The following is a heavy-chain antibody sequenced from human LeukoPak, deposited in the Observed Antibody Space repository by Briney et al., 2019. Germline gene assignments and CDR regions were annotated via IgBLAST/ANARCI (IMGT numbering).Heavy chain of an antibody. D-gene: IGHD6-6*01. J-gene: IGHJ4*02. V-gene: IGHV1-2*02. CDR1: GYTFTGYY. Sequence: ASVRVSCKASGYTFTGYYMHWVRQAPGQGLEWMGWINPNSGGTNYAQKFQGRVTMTRDTSISTAYMELSRLRSDDTAVYYCARDDHSSSPRDYWGQGTLVTVSS. CDR2: INPNSGGT. CDR3: ARDDHSSSPRDY.